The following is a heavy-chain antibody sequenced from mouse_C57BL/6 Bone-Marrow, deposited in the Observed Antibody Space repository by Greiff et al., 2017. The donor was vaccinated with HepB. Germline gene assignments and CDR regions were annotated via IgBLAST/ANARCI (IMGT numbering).Heavy chain of an antibody. D-gene: IGHD2-2*01. J-gene: IGHJ2*01. CDR3: ASGGVDGYDEGDY. CDR2: IYPGSGST. Sequence: VQLQQPGAELVKPGASVKMSCKASGYTFTSYWITWVKQRPGQGLEWIGDIYPGSGSTNYNEKFKSKATLTVDTSSSTAYMQLSSLTCEDSAVSDCASGGVDGYDEGDYWGQGTTLTVSS. V-gene: IGHV1-55*01. CDR1: GYTFTSYW.